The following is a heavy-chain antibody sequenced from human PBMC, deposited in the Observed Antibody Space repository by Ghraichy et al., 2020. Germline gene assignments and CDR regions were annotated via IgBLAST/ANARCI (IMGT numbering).Heavy chain of an antibody. J-gene: IGHJ2*01. D-gene: IGHD2-21*01. CDR3: VVHCFGDDCRGFEI. CDR1: GASIRRDW. CDR2: IYYSGAT. Sequence: ESLYISCDVSGASIRRDWWSWVRQPPGKGLEWIAEIYYSGATNFNPSLRSRVAISMDTSNSRLFLQLTSVTAADTAVYYCVVHCFGDDCRGFEIWGRGTPVTVSS. V-gene: IGHV4-4*02.